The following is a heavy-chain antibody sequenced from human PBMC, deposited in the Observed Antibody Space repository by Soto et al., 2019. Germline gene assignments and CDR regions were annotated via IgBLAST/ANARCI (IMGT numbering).Heavy chain of an antibody. Sequence: SETLSLTCTVSGGSVSGGSYYWSWIRQPPGKGLEWIGYIYYSGSTNYNPSLKSRVTISVDTSKNQFSLKLSSVTAADTAVYYCARLNLDTAMESYYYYYGMDVWGQGTTVTVSS. V-gene: IGHV4-61*01. CDR2: IYYSGST. CDR1: GGSVSGGSYY. CDR3: ARLNLDTAMESYYYYYGMDV. D-gene: IGHD5-18*01. J-gene: IGHJ6*02.